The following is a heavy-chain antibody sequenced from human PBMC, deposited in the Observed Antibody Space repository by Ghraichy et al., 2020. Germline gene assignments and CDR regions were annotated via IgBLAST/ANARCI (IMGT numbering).Heavy chain of an antibody. CDR2: IYYSGST. V-gene: IGHV4-59*01. J-gene: IGHJ5*02. CDR3: ARAVAPGVTGLEGFDP. Sequence: SETLSLTCTVSGGSISSYYWSWIRQPPGKGLEWIGYIYYSGSTNYNPSLKSRVTISVDTSKNQFSLKLSSVTAADTAVYYCARAVAPGVTGLEGFDPWGQGTLVTVSS. D-gene: IGHD4-23*01. CDR1: GGSISSYY.